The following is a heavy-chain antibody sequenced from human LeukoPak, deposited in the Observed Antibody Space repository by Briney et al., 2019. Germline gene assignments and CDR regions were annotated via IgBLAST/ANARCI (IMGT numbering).Heavy chain of an antibody. J-gene: IGHJ4*02. CDR2: IIPIFGTA. D-gene: IGHD5-12*01. V-gene: IGHV1-69*01. Sequence: SVKVSCKASGGTFSRYAISWVRQAPGQGLEWMGGIIPIFGTANYAQKFQGRVTITADESTSTAYMELSSLRSEDTAVYYCARDSGYSGYDLRCDYWGQGTLVTVSS. CDR3: ARDSGYSGYDLRCDY. CDR1: GGTFSRYA.